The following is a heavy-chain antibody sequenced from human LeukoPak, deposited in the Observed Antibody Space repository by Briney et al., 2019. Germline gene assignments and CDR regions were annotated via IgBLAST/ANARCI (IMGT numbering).Heavy chain of an antibody. V-gene: IGHV1-18*01. Sequence: ASVKVSCKATPHIRFLRQAPGQGLAGTGWSGRYEGDTYYAQKFQGRVTVPTDTSTNTAYMELRSLRADDTAVYYCARDFWNFYDSSGYYRNFDSWGQGTLVTVSS. J-gene: IGHJ5*01. CDR2: SGRYEGDT. CDR1: TPH. CDR3: ARDFWNFYDSSGYYRNFDS. D-gene: IGHD3-22*01.